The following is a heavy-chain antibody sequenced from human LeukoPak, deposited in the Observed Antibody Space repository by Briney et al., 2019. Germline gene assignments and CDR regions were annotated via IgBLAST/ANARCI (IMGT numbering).Heavy chain of an antibody. J-gene: IGHJ4*02. V-gene: IGHV3-7*01. CDR2: IKQDGSEK. CDR1: GFTFSSYW. D-gene: IGHD3-22*01. CDR3: ARESGSSGYTFDY. Sequence: GGSLRLSCAASGFTFSSYWMSWVRQAPGKGLEWVANIKQDGSEKYYVDSVEGRFTISRDNAKNSLYLQMNSLRAEDTAVYYCARESGSSGYTFDYWGQGTLVTVSS.